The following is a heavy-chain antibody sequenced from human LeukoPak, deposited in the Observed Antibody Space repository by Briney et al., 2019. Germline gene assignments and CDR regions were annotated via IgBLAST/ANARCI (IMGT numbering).Heavy chain of an antibody. V-gene: IGHV4-61*01. CDR2: IYYSGST. D-gene: IGHD5-24*01. CDR3: ARDRGDGYNYYPYYYYGMDV. Sequence: SETLSLTCTVSSGSVSSGSYYWSWIRQPPGKGLEWIGYIYYSGSTNYNPSLKSRVTISVDTSKNQFSLKLSSVTAADTAVYYCARDRGDGYNYYPYYYYGMDVWGQGTTVTVSS. J-gene: IGHJ6*02. CDR1: SGSVSSGSYY.